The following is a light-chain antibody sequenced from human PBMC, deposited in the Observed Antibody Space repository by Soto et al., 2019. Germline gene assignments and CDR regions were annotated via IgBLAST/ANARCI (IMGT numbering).Light chain of an antibody. CDR3: QTWGTGIQV. V-gene: IGLV4-69*01. CDR2: LNSDGSH. J-gene: IGLJ3*02. CDR1: SGHSSYA. Sequence: QLVLTQSPSASASLGASVKLTCTLSSGHSSYAIACHQQQPEKGPRYLMKLNSDGSHSKGDGIPDRFSGSSSGAVRYLTISSLQSEDEADYYCQTWGTGIQVFGGGTKVTVL.